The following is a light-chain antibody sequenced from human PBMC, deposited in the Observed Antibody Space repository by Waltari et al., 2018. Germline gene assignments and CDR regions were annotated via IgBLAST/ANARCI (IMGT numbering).Light chain of an antibody. CDR1: RSILFSSNNKDY. J-gene: IGKJ1*01. V-gene: IGKV4-1*01. Sequence: DIVMTQSPDSLAVSLGERATINCKSSRSILFSSNNKDYLAWYQQKPGQPPKRLIYWASTRVCGFPYRFSESGSGTDFTLTISSLQAEDVAVYYCQQYYSSVRTFGQGTKVEIK. CDR2: WAS. CDR3: QQYYSSVRT.